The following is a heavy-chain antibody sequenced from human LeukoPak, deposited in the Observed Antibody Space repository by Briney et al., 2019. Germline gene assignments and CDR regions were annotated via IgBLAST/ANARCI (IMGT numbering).Heavy chain of an antibody. J-gene: IGHJ5*02. CDR3: ARSVGQQLVTNWFDP. CDR1: GGSISSGDYY. CDR2: IYYSGST. Sequence: SETLSLTCTVSGGSISSGDYYWSWIRQPPGKGLEWIGYIYYSGSTYYSPSLKSRVTISVDTSKNQFSLKLSSVTAADTAAYYCARSVGQQLVTNWFDPWGQGTLVTVSS. V-gene: IGHV4-30-4*02. D-gene: IGHD6-13*01.